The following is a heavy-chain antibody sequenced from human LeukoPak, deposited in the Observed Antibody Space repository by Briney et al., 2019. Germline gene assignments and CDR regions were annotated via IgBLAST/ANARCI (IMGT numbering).Heavy chain of an antibody. CDR2: ISNDGRYE. CDR3: ANDRDNRGYDN. V-gene: IGHV3-30*18. D-gene: IGHD3-22*01. CDR1: GLTFSGFG. J-gene: IGHJ4*02. Sequence: GGSLRLSCTASGLTFSGFGMHWVRQAPGKGLEYVAHISNDGRYEYHADPVKGRFTISRDNSKNTLFLQMNSLRPEDTAMYYCANDRDNRGYDNWGRGTLVTVSS.